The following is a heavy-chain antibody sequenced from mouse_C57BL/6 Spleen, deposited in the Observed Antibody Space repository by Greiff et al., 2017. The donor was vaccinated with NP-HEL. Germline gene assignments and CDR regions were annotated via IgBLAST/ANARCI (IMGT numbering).Heavy chain of an antibody. Sequence: EVKLEESGPGLVKPSQSLSLTCSVTGYSITSGYYWNWIRQFPGNKLEWMGYISYDGSNNYNPSLKNRISITRDTSKNQFFLKLNSVTTEDTATYYCARDSNWEGFDYWGQGTTLTVSS. CDR1: GYSITSGYY. V-gene: IGHV3-6*01. J-gene: IGHJ2*01. CDR3: ARDSNWEGFDY. D-gene: IGHD4-1*01. CDR2: ISYDGSN.